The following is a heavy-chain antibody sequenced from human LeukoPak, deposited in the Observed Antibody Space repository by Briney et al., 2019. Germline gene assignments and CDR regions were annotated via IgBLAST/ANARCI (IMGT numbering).Heavy chain of an antibody. CDR2: ISDSAGST. CDR3: AQASGWNFDH. V-gene: IGHV3-23*01. Sequence: GGSLRLSCAASGFTFSSYAMSWVRQAPGKGLEWVSTISDSAGSTYYADSVKGLFTISRDNSKNTLYLQMNSLRGDDTAVYYCAQASGWNFDHWGQGTLVTVSS. CDR1: GFTFSSYA. D-gene: IGHD6-19*01. J-gene: IGHJ4*02.